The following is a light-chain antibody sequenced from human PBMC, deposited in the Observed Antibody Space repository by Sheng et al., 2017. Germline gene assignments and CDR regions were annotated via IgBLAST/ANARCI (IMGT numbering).Light chain of an antibody. J-gene: IGKJ2*01. CDR1: QSVSSIY. CDR2: GAS. CDR3: QQYGSSPLYT. V-gene: IGKV3-20*01. Sequence: EIVLTQSPGTLSLSPGERATFSCRASQSVSSIYLAWYQQKPGQAPRLLIYGASSRATGIPDRFSGSGSGTDFTLTISRLEPEDFAVYYCQQYGSSPLYTFGQGTKLEIK.